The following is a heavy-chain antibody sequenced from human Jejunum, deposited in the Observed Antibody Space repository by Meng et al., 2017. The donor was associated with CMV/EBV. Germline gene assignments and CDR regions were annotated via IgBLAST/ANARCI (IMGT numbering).Heavy chain of an antibody. Sequence: TASGASITDSYWAWIRQTPGKGLEWIGYVYHTGTTHYNPSLKSRVAISADTSKNQFSLRLNSVTAADTALYYCARDTFARRNGMDVWGQGIAVTVSS. CDR3: ARDTFARRNGMDV. V-gene: IGHV4-59*01. CDR1: GASITDSY. J-gene: IGHJ6*02. CDR2: VYHTGTT.